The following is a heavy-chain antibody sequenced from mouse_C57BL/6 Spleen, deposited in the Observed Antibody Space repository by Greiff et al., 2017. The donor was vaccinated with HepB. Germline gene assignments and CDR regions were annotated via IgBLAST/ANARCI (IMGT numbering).Heavy chain of an antibody. Sequence: VQLQQSGAELVKPGASVKISCKASGYAFSSYWMNWVKQRPGKGLEWIGQIYPGDGDTNYNGKFKGKATLTADKSSSTAYMQLSSLTSEDSEVYFCYYYGSSVGFAYWGQGTLVTVSA. CDR2: IYPGDGDT. D-gene: IGHD1-1*01. CDR3: YYYGSSVGFAY. CDR1: GYAFSSYW. J-gene: IGHJ3*01. V-gene: IGHV1-80*01.